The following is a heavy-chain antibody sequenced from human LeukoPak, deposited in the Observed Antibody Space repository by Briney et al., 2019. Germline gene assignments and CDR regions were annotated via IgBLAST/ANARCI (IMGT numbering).Heavy chain of an antibody. CDR2: ISFDRSNK. J-gene: IGHJ5*02. V-gene: IGHV3-30*03. D-gene: IGHD5-18*01. CDR3: ARDLAVDTAMVKNCFDP. CDR1: GFTFSRHG. Sequence: PGRSLRLSCAASGFTFSRHGMHWVRQAPGKGLEWVAVISFDRSNKFYTDSVKGRFTISRDDSKNTLYLQMDSLRAEDTAVYYCARDLAVDTAMVKNCFDPWGQGTLVTVSS.